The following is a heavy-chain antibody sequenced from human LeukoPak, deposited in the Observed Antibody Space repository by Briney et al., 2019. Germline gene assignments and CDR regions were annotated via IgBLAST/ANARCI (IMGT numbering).Heavy chain of an antibody. Sequence: GGSLRLSCAASGFTFSTYSMNWVRQAPGKGLEWVSSISSSTSYIYYADSVRGRFTISRDNAKNSLYLQMNSLRAEDTAVYYCAELGITMIGGVWGKGTTVTISS. V-gene: IGHV3-21*01. CDR3: AELGITMIGGV. D-gene: IGHD3-10*02. CDR2: ISSSTSYI. J-gene: IGHJ6*04. CDR1: GFTFSTYS.